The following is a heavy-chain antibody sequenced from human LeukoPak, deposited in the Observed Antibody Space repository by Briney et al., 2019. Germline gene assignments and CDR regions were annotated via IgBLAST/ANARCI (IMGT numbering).Heavy chain of an antibody. V-gene: IGHV3-48*01. CDR1: GFTFSSYS. D-gene: IGHD3-10*01. CDR3: AKDRPRGLFDY. J-gene: IGHJ4*02. Sequence: GGSLRLPCAASGFTFSSYSMNWVRQAPGKGLEWVSYISSSSSTIYYADSVKGRFTISRDNSKNTLYLQMNSLRAEDTAVYYCAKDRPRGLFDYWGQGTLVTVSS. CDR2: ISSSSSTI.